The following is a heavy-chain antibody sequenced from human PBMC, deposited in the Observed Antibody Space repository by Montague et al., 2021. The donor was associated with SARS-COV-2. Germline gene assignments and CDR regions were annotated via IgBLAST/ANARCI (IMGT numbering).Heavy chain of an antibody. D-gene: IGHD2/OR15-2a*01. CDR2: IYTTGST. V-gene: IGHV4-61*02. CDR1: GDSITSDVSY. CDR3: ARDDFRWDFDC. J-gene: IGHJ4*02. Sequence: TLSLTCTVSGDSITSDVSYWSWIRQPAGKGLEWIGRIYTTGSTNYNPSLKCRLTISLDTSKNQFSLKLSSVTAADTAVYYCARDDFRWDFDCWGQGTLVTVSS.